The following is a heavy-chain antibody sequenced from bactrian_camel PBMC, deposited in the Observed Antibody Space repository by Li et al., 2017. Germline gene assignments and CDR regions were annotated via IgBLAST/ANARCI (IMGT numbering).Heavy chain of an antibody. D-gene: IGHD2*01. CDR2: IDSDGVA. Sequence: VQLVESGGDSVQAGGSLRLSCVISKFTVNRYCSGWFRQSPGKPREEVATIDSDGVAAYSDFVKGRFTISKDNQAVFLQMNSLKSEDTALYYCAIDPGLRGYFPNGGQGTQVTVS. CDR1: KFTVNRYC. V-gene: IGHV3S67*01. J-gene: IGHJ4*01. CDR3: AIDPGLRGYFPN.